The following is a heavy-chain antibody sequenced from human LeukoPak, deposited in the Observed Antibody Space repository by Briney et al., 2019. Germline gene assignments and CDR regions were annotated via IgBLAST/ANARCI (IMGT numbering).Heavy chain of an antibody. V-gene: IGHV3-21*01. CDR1: GFTFSSYS. CDR3: ARDKGYCSGGSCYDWFDP. D-gene: IGHD2-15*01. J-gene: IGHJ5*02. Sequence: PGGSRLSCAASGFTFSSYSMNWVRQAPGKGLEWVSSISSSSYIYHADSVKGRFTISRDNAKNSLYLQMNSLRAEDTAVYYCARDKGYCSGGSCYDWFDPWGQGTLVTVSS. CDR2: ISSSSYI.